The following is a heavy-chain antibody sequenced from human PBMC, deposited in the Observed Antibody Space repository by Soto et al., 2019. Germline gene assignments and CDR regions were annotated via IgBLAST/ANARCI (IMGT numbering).Heavy chain of an antibody. CDR3: ARGLGVRYFDWSLFDY. V-gene: IGHV1-69*02. J-gene: IGHJ4*02. D-gene: IGHD3-9*01. CDR2: IIPILGIA. Sequence: SVKVSCKASGGTFSSYTISWVRQAPGQGLEWMGRIIPILGIANYARKFQGRVTITADKSTSTAYMELSSLRSEDTAVYYCARGLGVRYFDWSLFDYWGQGTLVTVSS. CDR1: GGTFSSYT.